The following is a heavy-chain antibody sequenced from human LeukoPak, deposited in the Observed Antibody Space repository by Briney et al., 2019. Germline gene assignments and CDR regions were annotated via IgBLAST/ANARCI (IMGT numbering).Heavy chain of an antibody. CDR2: ISGSGGNT. V-gene: IGHV3-23*01. CDR3: AKVRSFGVVNLSIDP. CDR1: GFIFSSYA. Sequence: PGGSLRLSCADSGFIFSSYAMSWVCQAPGKGLEWVSTISGSGGNTYYADSVKGRFTISRDNSKNTLYLQMNSLRAEDTAVYYCAKVRSFGVVNLSIDPWGQGTLVTVSS. D-gene: IGHD3-3*01. J-gene: IGHJ5*02.